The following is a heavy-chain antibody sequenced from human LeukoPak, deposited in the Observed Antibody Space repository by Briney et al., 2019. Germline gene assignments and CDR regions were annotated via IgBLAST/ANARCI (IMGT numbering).Heavy chain of an antibody. CDR2: IYYSGST. Sequence: PSETLSLTCAVSGGSISSSSYYWGWIRQPPGKGLEWIGSIYYSGSTYYNPSLKSRVTISVDTSKNQFSLKLSSVTAADTAVYYCARTERRSNTAMVRGPYNWFDPWGQGTLVTVSS. V-gene: IGHV4-39*01. J-gene: IGHJ5*02. D-gene: IGHD5-18*01. CDR1: GGSISSSSYY. CDR3: ARTERRSNTAMVRGPYNWFDP.